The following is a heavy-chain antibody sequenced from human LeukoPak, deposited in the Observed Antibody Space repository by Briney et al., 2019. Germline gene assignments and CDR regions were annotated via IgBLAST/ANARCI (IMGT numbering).Heavy chain of an antibody. V-gene: IGHV3-33*01. CDR2: IWYDGSNK. CDR3: ARVVVPASYYYYGMDV. D-gene: IGHD2-2*01. CDR1: GFTFSGYG. Sequence: GGSLRLSCAASGFTFSGYGMHWVRQAPGKGLEWVAVIWYDGSNKYYADSVKGRFTISRDNSKNTLYLQMNSLRAEDTAVYYCARVVVPASYYYYGMDVWGQGTTVTVSS. J-gene: IGHJ6*02.